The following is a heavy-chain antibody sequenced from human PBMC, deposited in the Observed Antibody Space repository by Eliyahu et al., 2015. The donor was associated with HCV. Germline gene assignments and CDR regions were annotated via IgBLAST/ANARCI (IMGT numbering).Heavy chain of an antibody. CDR3: ARRGGSPVRGPFDY. V-gene: IGHV4-39*01. CDR1: GGSISSSSYY. CDR2: IYYSGST. Sequence: QLQLQESGPGLVKPSETLSLTCTVSGGSISSSSYYWGWIRQPPGKGLEWIGSIYYSGSTYYNPSLKSRVTISVDTSKNQFSLKLSSVTAADTAVYYCARRGGSPVRGPFDYWGQGTLVTVSS. J-gene: IGHJ4*02. D-gene: IGHD1-26*01.